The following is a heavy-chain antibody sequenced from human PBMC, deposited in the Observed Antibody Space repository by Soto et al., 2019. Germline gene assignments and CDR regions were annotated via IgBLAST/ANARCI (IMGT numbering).Heavy chain of an antibody. CDR2: ISAYNGNT. CDR1: GYTFTSYG. Sequence: QVQLVQSGAEVKKPGASVKVSCKASGYTFTSYGISWVRQAPGQGLEWMGWISAYNGNTNYAQKLQGRVTMTTDTPPSPAYMELRGLGSDDPAVYSCARDWAAPGPFAYWAREPWSPSPQ. D-gene: IGHD6-13*01. CDR3: ARDWAAPGPFAY. J-gene: IGHJ4*02. V-gene: IGHV1-18*01.